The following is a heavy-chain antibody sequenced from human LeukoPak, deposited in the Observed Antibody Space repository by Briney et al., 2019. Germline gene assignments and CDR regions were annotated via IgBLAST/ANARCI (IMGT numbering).Heavy chain of an antibody. J-gene: IGHJ4*02. CDR3: ARGSILWGLLPSFDY. CDR1: GGSISSTTYY. D-gene: IGHD1-26*01. CDR2: IYYIGYT. Sequence: SEALSLTCTVSGGSISSTTYYWGWIRQPPGKGLEWLGTIYYIGYTYYNPSLRSQVTISVDTSKNQFSLKLSSVTAADTAMYYCARGSILWGLLPSFDYWGQGTLVTVSS. V-gene: IGHV4-39*07.